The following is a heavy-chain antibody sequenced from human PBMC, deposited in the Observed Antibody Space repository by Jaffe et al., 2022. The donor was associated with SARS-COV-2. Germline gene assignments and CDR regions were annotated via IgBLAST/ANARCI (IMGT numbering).Heavy chain of an antibody. CDR1: GFTFSSYS. D-gene: IGHD2-2*02. CDR2: ISSSSSYI. CDR3: ARCKGYCSSTSCYTSWYYYYYGMDV. V-gene: IGHV3-21*01. J-gene: IGHJ6*02. Sequence: EVQLVESGGGLVKPGGSLRLSCAASGFTFSSYSMNWVRQAPGKGLEWVSSISSSSSYIYYADSVKGRFTISRDNAKNSLYLQMNSLRAEDTAVYYCARCKGYCSSTSCYTSWYYYYYGMDVWGQGTTVTVSS.